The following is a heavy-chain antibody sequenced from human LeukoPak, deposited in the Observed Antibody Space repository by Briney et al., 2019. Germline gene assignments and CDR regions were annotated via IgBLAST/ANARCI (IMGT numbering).Heavy chain of an antibody. CDR1: GFTFSSYS. CDR3: ARSNSGWSDY. V-gene: IGHV3-21*01. D-gene: IGHD6-19*01. J-gene: IGHJ4*02. CDR2: ITSSSSYI. Sequence: PGGSLRLSCAASGFTFSSYSMNWVRQAPGKGLEWVSSITSSSSYIYYADSVNGRFTISRDNAKSSLYLQMNSLRADDTAVYYSARSNSGWSDYWGQGTLVTVSS.